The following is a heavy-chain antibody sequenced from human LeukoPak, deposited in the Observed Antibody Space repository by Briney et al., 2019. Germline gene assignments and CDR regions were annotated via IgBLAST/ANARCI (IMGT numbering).Heavy chain of an antibody. D-gene: IGHD2-21*02. CDR1: GGSIGSYY. J-gene: IGHJ3*02. Sequence: SETLSLTCTVSGGSIGSYYWSWIRQPPGKGLEWIGYIYYSGSTNYNPSLKSRVTISVDTSKNQFSLKLSSVTAADTAVYYRARAAVVTALADAFDIWGQGTMVTVSS. CDR3: ARAAVVTALADAFDI. CDR2: IYYSGST. V-gene: IGHV4-59*01.